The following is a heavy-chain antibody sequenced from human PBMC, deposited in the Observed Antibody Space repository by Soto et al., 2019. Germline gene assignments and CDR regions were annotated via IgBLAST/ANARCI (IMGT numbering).Heavy chain of an antibody. Sequence: AGGSLRLSCAASGFTFSDSAMHWVRQASGKGLEWVGRIRNKANNYATGYAASVKGRFTISRDESKNTAYLQMNSLKTEDTAVYYCTRVSVTPFDYWGQGTLVTVSS. CDR2: IRNKANNYAT. CDR1: GFTFSDSA. J-gene: IGHJ4*02. D-gene: IGHD4-17*01. CDR3: TRVSVTPFDY. V-gene: IGHV3-73*01.